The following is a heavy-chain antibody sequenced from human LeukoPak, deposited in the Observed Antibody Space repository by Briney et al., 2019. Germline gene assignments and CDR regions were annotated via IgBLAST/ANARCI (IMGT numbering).Heavy chain of an antibody. D-gene: IGHD3-22*01. CDR3: ATDRRYYDQDAFDI. CDR1: GYTLTELS. V-gene: IGHV1-24*01. J-gene: IGHJ3*02. CDR2: SDPEDGET. Sequence: ASVKVSCKVSGYTLTELSMHWVRQAPGKGLEWMGGSDPEDGETIYAQKFQGRVTMTEDTSTDTAYMELSSLRSEDTAVYYCATDRRYYDQDAFDIWGQGTMVTVSS.